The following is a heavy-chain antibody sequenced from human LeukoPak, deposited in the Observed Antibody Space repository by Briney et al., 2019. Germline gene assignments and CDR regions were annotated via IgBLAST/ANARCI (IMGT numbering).Heavy chain of an antibody. J-gene: IGHJ3*02. V-gene: IGHV4-31*03. CDR2: VYYSGDT. Sequence: TLSLTCSVSGDSVNSGGYYWTWIHQRPGKGLEWIGYVYYSGDTYSNPSLKSRVTISVDTAENQFSLKLSSVTAADTAVYYCARDGGDYYDAPANQAFDIWGQGTMVTVSS. CDR3: ARDGGDYYDAPANQAFDI. D-gene: IGHD2-21*01. CDR1: GDSVNSGGYY.